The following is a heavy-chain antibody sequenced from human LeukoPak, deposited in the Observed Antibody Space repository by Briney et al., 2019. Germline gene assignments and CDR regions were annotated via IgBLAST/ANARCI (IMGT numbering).Heavy chain of an antibody. D-gene: IGHD6-19*01. CDR2: ISSSGSTI. V-gene: IGHV3-48*03. CDR3: ARDFSGWSPYNCFDP. CDR1: GFTFSSYE. Sequence: GGSLRLSCAASGFTFSSYEMNWVRQAPGKGLEWGSYISSSGSTIYYADSVKGRFTLSRDNAKNSLSLQMNSLRAEDTAVYYCARDFSGWSPYNCFDPWGQGTLVTVSS. J-gene: IGHJ5*02.